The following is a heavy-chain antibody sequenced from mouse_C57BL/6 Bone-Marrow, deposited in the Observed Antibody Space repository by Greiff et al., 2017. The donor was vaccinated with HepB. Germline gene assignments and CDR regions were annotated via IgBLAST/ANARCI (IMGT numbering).Heavy chain of an antibody. D-gene: IGHD2-4*01. CDR3: ARQKIYYDYDYAMDY. CDR2: ISNGGGST. Sequence: DVKLQESGGGLVQPGGSLKLSCAASGFTFSDYYMYWVRQTPEKRLEWVAYISNGGGSTYYPDTVKGRFTISRDNAKNTLYLQMSRLKSEDTAMYYCARQKIYYDYDYAMDYWGQGTSVTVSS. J-gene: IGHJ4*01. V-gene: IGHV5-12*01. CDR1: GFTFSDYY.